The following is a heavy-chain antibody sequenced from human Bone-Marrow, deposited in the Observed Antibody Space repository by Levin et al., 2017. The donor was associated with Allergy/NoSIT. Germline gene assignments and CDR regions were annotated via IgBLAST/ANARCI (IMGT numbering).Heavy chain of an antibody. CDR2: INVGNGNT. CDR1: GYTFTRYA. CDR3: ARDYEYCTGGSCLGY. D-gene: IGHD2-15*01. J-gene: IGHJ4*02. V-gene: IGHV1-3*01. Sequence: PGGSLRLSCKASGYTFTRYAVHWVRQAPGQRLEWMGWINVGNGNTKYSQKFQARVTITRDTSASTAYMELSSLRSEDTAVYYCARDYEYCTGGSCLGYWGQGTLVTVSS.